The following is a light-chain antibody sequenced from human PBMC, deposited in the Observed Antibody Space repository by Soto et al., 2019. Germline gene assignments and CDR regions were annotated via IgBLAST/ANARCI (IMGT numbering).Light chain of an antibody. CDR1: QSISSY. CDR2: AAS. Sequence: DIHMTQSPSSLSASLGDRVTITCRASQSISSYLNWYQQKPGKAPKLLIYAASSLQSGVPSRFSGSGSGTDFTLTISSLQPEDFATYYCQQSYSTLQTFGQGTKVDIK. CDR3: QQSYSTLQT. J-gene: IGKJ1*01. V-gene: IGKV1-39*01.